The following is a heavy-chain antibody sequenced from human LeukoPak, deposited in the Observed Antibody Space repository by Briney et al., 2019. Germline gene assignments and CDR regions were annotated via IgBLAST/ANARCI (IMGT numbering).Heavy chain of an antibody. Sequence: ASVKVSCKVSGHTLTELSMHWVRQAPGKGLEWMGGFDPENGETIYAQKFQGRVTMTEDTSTDTVYMELSSLRSEDTAVYYCATGGSRVQLWILAGWYYFDNWGQGTLVTVSS. D-gene: IGHD5-18*01. CDR1: GHTLTELS. V-gene: IGHV1-24*01. CDR2: FDPENGET. CDR3: ATGGSRVQLWILAGWYYFDN. J-gene: IGHJ4*02.